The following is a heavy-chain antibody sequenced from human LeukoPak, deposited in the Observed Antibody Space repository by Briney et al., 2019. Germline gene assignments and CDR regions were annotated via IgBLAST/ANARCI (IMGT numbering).Heavy chain of an antibody. D-gene: IGHD2-8*01. CDR2: IYYSGST. J-gene: IGHJ4*02. Sequence: SETLSLTCTVSGGSISSSSYYWGWHGQPQGRGREWVGSIYYSGSTYYNPSLKSRVTISVDTSKNQFSLKLSSVTAADTAVYYCARIFDCTNGVCYHGSLFDYWGQGTLVTVSS. CDR1: GGSISSSSYY. CDR3: ARIFDCTNGVCYHGSLFDY. V-gene: IGHV4-39*01.